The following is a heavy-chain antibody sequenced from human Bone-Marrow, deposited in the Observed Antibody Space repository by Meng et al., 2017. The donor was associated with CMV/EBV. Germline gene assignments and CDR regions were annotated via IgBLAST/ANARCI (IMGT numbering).Heavy chain of an antibody. V-gene: IGHV3-33*08. J-gene: IGHJ6*02. Sequence: GGSLRLSCAASGFTFSSYWMSWVRQAPGKGLEWVAVIWYDGSNEYYGDSVKGRSTISRDNSKNTLYLQMNSLRAEDTAVYYCARDYNGMDVWGQGTMVTVSS. CDR2: IWYDGSNE. CDR3: ARDYNGMDV. CDR1: GFTFSSYW.